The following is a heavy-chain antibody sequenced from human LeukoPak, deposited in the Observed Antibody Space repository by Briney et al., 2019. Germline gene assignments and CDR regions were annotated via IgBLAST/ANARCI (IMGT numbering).Heavy chain of an antibody. V-gene: IGHV4-39*07. CDR3: ARSNGYSYGYSVVILLDY. Sequence: SETLSLTCAVSGGSISSSGYYWGWIRQPPGKGLEWIGSIYHSGSTYYNPSLKSRVTISVDRSKNQFSLKLSSVTAADTAVYYCARSNGYSYGYSVVILLDYWGQGTLVTVSS. J-gene: IGHJ4*02. D-gene: IGHD5-18*01. CDR1: GGSISSSGYY. CDR2: IYHSGST.